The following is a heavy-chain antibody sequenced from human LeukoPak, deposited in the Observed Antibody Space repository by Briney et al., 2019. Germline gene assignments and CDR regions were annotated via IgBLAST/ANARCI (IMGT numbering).Heavy chain of an antibody. D-gene: IGHD5-18*01. Sequence: PSETLSLTCTVSGYSITRGYYWGWIRQPPGKRLEWIWGIYHSGSTYYNPSLKSRVTISVDTSKNQFSLKLSSVTAADTAVYYCARISVDTADDYWGQGTLVTVSS. CDR3: ARISVDTADDY. J-gene: IGHJ4*02. V-gene: IGHV4-38-2*02. CDR2: IYHSGST. CDR1: GYSITRGYY.